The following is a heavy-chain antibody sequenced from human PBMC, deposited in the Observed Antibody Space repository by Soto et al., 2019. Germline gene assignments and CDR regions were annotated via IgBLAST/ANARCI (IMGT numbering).Heavy chain of an antibody. D-gene: IGHD2-15*01. CDR1: GYSFTSYW. CDR3: ARRPYCSGGSCNYYYGMDV. CDR2: IYPGDSDT. V-gene: IGHV5-51*01. J-gene: IGHJ6*02. Sequence: PGESLKISCKGSGYSFTSYWIGWVRQMPGKGLEWMGIIYPGDSDTRYSPSFQGQVTISADKPISTAYLQWSSLKASDTAMYYCARRPYCSGGSCNYYYGMDVWGQGTTVTVSS.